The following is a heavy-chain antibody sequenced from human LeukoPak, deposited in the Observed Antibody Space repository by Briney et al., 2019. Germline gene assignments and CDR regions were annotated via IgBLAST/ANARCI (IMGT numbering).Heavy chain of an antibody. D-gene: IGHD6-25*01. V-gene: IGHV4-38-2*02. J-gene: IGHJ4*02. CDR2: IYHSGST. Sequence: SETLSLTCTVSGYSISSGYYWGWIRQPPGKGLEWIGSIYHSGSTYYNPSLKSRVTISVDTSKNQFSLKLSSVTAADTAVYYCARSRLLGPPDYWGQGTLVTVSS. CDR3: ARSRLLGPPDY. CDR1: GYSISSGYY.